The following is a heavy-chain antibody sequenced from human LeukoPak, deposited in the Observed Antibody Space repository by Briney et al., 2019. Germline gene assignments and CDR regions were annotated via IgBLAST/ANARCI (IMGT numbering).Heavy chain of an antibody. CDR1: GFTFSSNW. D-gene: IGHD1-26*01. V-gene: IGHV3-74*01. CDR2: INEDRSTT. Sequence: PGGSLRLSCAASGFTFSSNWMHWVRQAPGKGLVWVSRINEDRSTTYYADSVKGRSTIFRDNAKNTLYLQMNSLRAEDTAVYYCVRDLGGRSGHWGQGTLVTVSS. J-gene: IGHJ4*02. CDR3: VRDLGGRSGH.